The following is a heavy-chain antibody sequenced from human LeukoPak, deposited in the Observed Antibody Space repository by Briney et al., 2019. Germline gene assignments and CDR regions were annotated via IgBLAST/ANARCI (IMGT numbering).Heavy chain of an antibody. V-gene: IGHV4-59*12. J-gene: IGHJ5*02. D-gene: IGHD3-10*01. Sequence: GSLRLSCAASGFTFRSYAMSWVRQPPGKGLEWIGSIYNSGRSHYNPSLKSRVTISVDTSKNQFSLKLSSVTAADTAMYFCSREQIRGSGSYYYNLFDPWGQGALVTVSS. CDR2: IYNSGRS. CDR3: SREQIRGSGSYYYNLFDP. CDR1: GFTFRSYA.